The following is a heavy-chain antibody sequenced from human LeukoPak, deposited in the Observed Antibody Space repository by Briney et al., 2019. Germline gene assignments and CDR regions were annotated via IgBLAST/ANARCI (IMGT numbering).Heavy chain of an antibody. CDR2: INSDGGIT. D-gene: IGHD4-23*01. CDR1: GFTFSSYA. J-gene: IGHJ3*02. CDR3: AKFDYGGNSGGAFDT. V-gene: IGHV3-74*01. Sequence: GGSLRLSCAASGFTFSSYAMSWVRQAPGKGLVWVSHINSDGGITTYADSVKGRFTISRDNAKNTLYLQMNSLRAEDTAVYYCAKFDYGGNSGGAFDTWGQGTMVTVSS.